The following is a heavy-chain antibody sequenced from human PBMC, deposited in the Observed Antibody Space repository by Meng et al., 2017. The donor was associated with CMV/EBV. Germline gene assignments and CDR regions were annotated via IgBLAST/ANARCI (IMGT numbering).Heavy chain of an antibody. Sequence: AEEKRPWLYLTVSSKDYRYTCTGSNLDRLLQDPGQGFEWMGWINPNSGGTNYAQKFQGRVTMTRDTSISKAYMEMRRLRSDDTAVYYCARDDGSLDYWGQGTLVTVSS. CDR1: RYTCTGSN. D-gene: IGHD2-15*01. CDR3: ARDDGSLDY. V-gene: IGHV1-2*02. J-gene: IGHJ4*02. CDR2: INPNSGGT.